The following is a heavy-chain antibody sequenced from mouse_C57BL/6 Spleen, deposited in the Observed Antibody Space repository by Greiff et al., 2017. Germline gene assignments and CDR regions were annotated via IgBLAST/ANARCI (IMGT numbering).Heavy chain of an antibody. CDR2: IYPGDGDT. CDR3: ARPYYDYDGFDD. J-gene: IGHJ2*01. Sequence: LQQSGPELVKPGASVKISCKASGYAFSSSWMNWVKQRPGKGLEWIGRIYPGDGDTNYNGKFKGKATLTADKSSSTAYMQLSSLTSEDAAVYFCARPYYDYDGFDDWGQGTTLTVSS. D-gene: IGHD2-4*01. CDR1: GYAFSSSW. V-gene: IGHV1-82*01.